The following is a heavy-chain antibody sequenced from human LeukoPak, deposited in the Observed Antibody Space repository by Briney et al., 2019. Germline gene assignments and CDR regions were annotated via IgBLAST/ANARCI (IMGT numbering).Heavy chain of an antibody. CDR3: ARLFRYSYGNYFDY. CDR1: GFTFSSYW. V-gene: IGHV3-7*01. Sequence: GGSLRLSCAASGFTFSSYWMSWVRQAPGKGLEWVANIKQDGSEKYYVDSVKGRFTISRDNAKNSLYLQMNSLRAEDTAVYYCARLFRYSYGNYFDYWGQGTLVTVSS. D-gene: IGHD5-18*01. CDR2: IKQDGSEK. J-gene: IGHJ4*02.